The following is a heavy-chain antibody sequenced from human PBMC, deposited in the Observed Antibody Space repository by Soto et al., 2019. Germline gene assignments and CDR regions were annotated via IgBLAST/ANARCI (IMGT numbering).Heavy chain of an antibody. CDR1: GYTFTSYG. CDR3: ARSKKRISSGPFDY. D-gene: IGHD6-6*01. Sequence: ASVKVSCKASGYTFTSYGISWVRQAPGQGLEWMGWISAYNGNTNYAQKLQGRVTMTTDTSTSTAYMELRSLRSDDTAVYYCARSKKRISSGPFDYWGKGTLVTVSS. J-gene: IGHJ4*02. CDR2: ISAYNGNT. V-gene: IGHV1-18*01.